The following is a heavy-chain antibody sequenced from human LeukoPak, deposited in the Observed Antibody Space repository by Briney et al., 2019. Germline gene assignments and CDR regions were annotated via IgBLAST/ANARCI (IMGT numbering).Heavy chain of an antibody. V-gene: IGHV1-2*02. CDR2: IHPNSGGT. CDR3: AREKQLLWFGELSVKGGLYYYYMDV. J-gene: IGHJ6*03. Sequence: ASVKVSFKASGYTFTGYYMHWVRQAPGQGLEWMGWIHPNSGGTNYAQKFQGRVTMTRGTSISTAYMELSRLRSDDTAVYYCAREKQLLWFGELSVKGGLYYYYMDVWGKGTTVTISS. D-gene: IGHD3-10*01. CDR1: GYTFTGYY.